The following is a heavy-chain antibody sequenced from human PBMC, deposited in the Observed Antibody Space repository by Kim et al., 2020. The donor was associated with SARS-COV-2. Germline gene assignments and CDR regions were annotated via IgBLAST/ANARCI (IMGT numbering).Heavy chain of an antibody. Sequence: GGSLRLSCAASGFTFSSYAMSWVRQAPGKGLEWVSAISGSGGSTYYADSVKGRFTISRDNSKNTLYLQMNSLRAEDTAVYYCAKDWSPPSMWFGELSNYFDYWGQGTLVTVSS. CDR3: AKDWSPPSMWFGELSNYFDY. CDR2: ISGSGGST. V-gene: IGHV3-23*01. CDR1: GFTFSSYA. J-gene: IGHJ4*02. D-gene: IGHD3-10*01.